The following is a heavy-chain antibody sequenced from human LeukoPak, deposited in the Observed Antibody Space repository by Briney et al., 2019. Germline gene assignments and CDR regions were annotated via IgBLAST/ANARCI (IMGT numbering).Heavy chain of an antibody. CDR3: ARDPGAYFDY. V-gene: IGHV4-39*07. D-gene: IGHD4/OR15-4a*01. CDR1: GGSISSSSYY. Sequence: PSETLSLTCTVSGGSISSSSYYWGWIRQPPGKGLEWIGSIYYSGSTYYNPSLKSRVTISVDTSKNQFSLKLSSVTAADTAVYYCARDPGAYFDYWGQGTLVTVSS. CDR2: IYYSGST. J-gene: IGHJ4*02.